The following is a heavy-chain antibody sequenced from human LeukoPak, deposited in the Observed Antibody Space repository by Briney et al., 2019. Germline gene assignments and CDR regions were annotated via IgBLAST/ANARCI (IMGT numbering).Heavy chain of an antibody. J-gene: IGHJ4*02. CDR1: GFTFSSYA. V-gene: IGHV3-23*01. Sequence: PGGSLTLSCAGSGFTFSSYAMSWVRQAPGQGLEWVSVISDSGDYTSYADSVGGRFTISRDNSRNTLYLQMISLRPEDTAVYYCAKDTSIGKYCTNGVCSPFDYWGQGTLVTVSS. CDR3: AKDTSIGKYCTNGVCSPFDY. D-gene: IGHD2-8*01. CDR2: ISDSGDYT.